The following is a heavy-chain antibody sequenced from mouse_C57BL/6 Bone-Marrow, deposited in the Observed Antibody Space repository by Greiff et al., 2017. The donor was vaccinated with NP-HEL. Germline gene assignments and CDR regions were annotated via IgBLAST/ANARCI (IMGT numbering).Heavy chain of an antibody. CDR3: ARSSGYLWFAY. CDR2: ISSGSSTI. CDR1: GFTFSDYG. J-gene: IGHJ3*01. V-gene: IGHV5-17*01. D-gene: IGHD3-2*02. Sequence: EVQVVESGGGLVKPGGSLKLSCAASGFTFSDYGMHWVRQAPEKGLEWVAYISSGSSTIYYADTVKGRFTISRDNAKNTLFLQMTSLRSEDTAMYYCARSSGYLWFAYWGQGTLVTVSA.